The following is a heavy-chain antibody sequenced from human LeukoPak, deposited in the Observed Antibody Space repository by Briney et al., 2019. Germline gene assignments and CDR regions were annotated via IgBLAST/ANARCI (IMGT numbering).Heavy chain of an antibody. CDR2: INHSGST. Sequence: SETLSLTCAVSGGSISSSNWWSWVRQPPGKGLEWIGEINHSGSTNYNPSLKSRVTISVDTSKNQFSLKLSSVTAADTAVYYCARDTHAPGRVVVPAAGWFDPWGQGTLVTVSS. J-gene: IGHJ5*02. D-gene: IGHD2-2*01. V-gene: IGHV4-4*02. CDR3: ARDTHAPGRVVVPAAGWFDP. CDR1: GGSISSSNW.